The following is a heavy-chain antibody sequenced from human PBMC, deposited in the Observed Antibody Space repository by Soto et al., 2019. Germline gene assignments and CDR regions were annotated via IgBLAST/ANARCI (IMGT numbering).Heavy chain of an antibody. CDR3: ARSPGSYPDYGDYAAFDY. Sequence: GGSLRLSCAASGFTFSSYAMHWVRQAPGKGLEYVSAISSNGGSTYYANSVKGRFTISRDNSKNTLYLQMGSLRAEDMAVYYCARSPGSYPDYGDYAAFDYWGQGTLVTVSS. J-gene: IGHJ4*02. V-gene: IGHV3-64*01. CDR2: ISSNGGST. CDR1: GFTFSSYA. D-gene: IGHD4-17*01.